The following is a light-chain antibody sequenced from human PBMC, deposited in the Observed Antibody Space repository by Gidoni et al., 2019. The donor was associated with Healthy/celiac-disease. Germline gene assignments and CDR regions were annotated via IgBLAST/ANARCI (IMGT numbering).Light chain of an antibody. V-gene: IGKV3-11*01. CDR3: SQGLT. J-gene: IGKJ4*01. Sequence: EIVLTQSPATLSLSPGERATLSCRASQSVSSYLAWYQQKPGQAPRLLIYDASNRATGIPARFSGSGSGTDFTLTISSLEPEDFAVYYCSQGLTFGGGTKVEIK. CDR1: QSVSSY. CDR2: DAS.